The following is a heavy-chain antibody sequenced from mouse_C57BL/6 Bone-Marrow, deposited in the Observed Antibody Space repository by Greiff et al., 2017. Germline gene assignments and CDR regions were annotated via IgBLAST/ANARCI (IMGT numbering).Heavy chain of an antibody. V-gene: IGHV14-4*01. CDR2: IDPENGDT. J-gene: IGHJ2*01. D-gene: IGHD6-5*01. CDR3: TTPLCNDEGY. CDR1: GFNIKDDY. Sequence: VQLKESGAELVRPGASVKLSCTASGFNIKDDYMHWVKQRPEQGLEWIGWIDPENGDTEYASKFQGKATITADTSSSTAYLQLSSLTSEDTAVYYCTTPLCNDEGYWGQGTTLTVSS.